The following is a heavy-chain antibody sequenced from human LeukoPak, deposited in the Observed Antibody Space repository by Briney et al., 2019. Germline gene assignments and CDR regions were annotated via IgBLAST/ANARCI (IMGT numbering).Heavy chain of an antibody. CDR3: ARDWAKYSSGCLGY. V-gene: IGHV3-48*04. CDR1: GFTFSSYS. J-gene: IGHJ4*02. Sequence: GGSLRLSCAASGFTFSSYSMNWVRQAPGKGLEWVSYISSSSSTIYYADSVKGRFTISRDNAKNSLYLQMNSLRAEDTAVYYCARDWAKYSSGCLGYWGQGTLVTVSS. D-gene: IGHD6-19*01. CDR2: ISSSSSTI.